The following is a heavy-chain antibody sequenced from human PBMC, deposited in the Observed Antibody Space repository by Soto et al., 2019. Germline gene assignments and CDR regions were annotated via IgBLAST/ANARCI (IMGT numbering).Heavy chain of an antibody. CDR1: GFTFSSYA. D-gene: IGHD2-2*01. V-gene: IGHV3-23*01. Sequence: EVQLLESGGGLVQPGGSLRLSCAASGFTFSSYAMSWVRQAPGKGLEWVSAISGSGGSTYYADSVKGRFTISRDNAKNTLYLQMNRLRAEDTAVYYCAKAFVVVPAAILDVWGKGTTVTVSS. CDR2: ISGSGGST. CDR3: AKAFVVVPAAILDV. J-gene: IGHJ6*04.